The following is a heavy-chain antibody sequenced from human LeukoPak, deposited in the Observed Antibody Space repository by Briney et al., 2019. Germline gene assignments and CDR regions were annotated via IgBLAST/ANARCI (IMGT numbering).Heavy chain of an antibody. V-gene: IGHV3-33*01. CDR3: ARDSDGGSFDY. D-gene: IGHD2-15*01. CDR2: IWYDGTNK. CDR1: GFTFSNYG. J-gene: IGHJ4*02. Sequence: GRSLRLSCAASGFTFSNYGIHWVRQAPGKGLEWVALIWYDGTNKYYGDSVKGRFTISRDNSKNTLYLQMNSLRADDTAVYYCARDSDGGSFDYWGQGTLVTVSS.